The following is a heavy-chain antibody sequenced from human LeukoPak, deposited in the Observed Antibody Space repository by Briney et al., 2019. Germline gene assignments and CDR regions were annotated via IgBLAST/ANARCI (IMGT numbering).Heavy chain of an antibody. D-gene: IGHD3-10*01. J-gene: IGHJ4*02. CDR3: AKDLSREYYPDY. CDR1: GFTFSSYA. V-gene: IGHV3-23*01. Sequence: HPGGSLRLTCAASGFTFSSYAMSWVRQAPGKGLEWVSAISGSGGSTYYADSVKGRFTISRDNSKNTLYLQMNSLRAEDTAVYYCAKDLSREYYPDYWGQGTLVTVSS. CDR2: ISGSGGST.